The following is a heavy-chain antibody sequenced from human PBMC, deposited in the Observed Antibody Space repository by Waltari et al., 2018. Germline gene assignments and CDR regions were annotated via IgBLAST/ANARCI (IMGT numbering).Heavy chain of an antibody. V-gene: IGHV3-74*01. Sequence: EVLLVESGGGLVQPGGSLRLSCAASGFTFNGYWMYWVRQAPGKGLVWVLTISSNGNYGTYADSVRGRFTISRDNAKNTLYLQMNSLTAEDTAVYYCARAFVNIAARGMDAWGQGTAVTVSS. CDR2: ISSNGNYG. CDR3: ARAFVNIAARGMDA. J-gene: IGHJ6*02. CDR1: GFTFNGYW. D-gene: IGHD6-13*01.